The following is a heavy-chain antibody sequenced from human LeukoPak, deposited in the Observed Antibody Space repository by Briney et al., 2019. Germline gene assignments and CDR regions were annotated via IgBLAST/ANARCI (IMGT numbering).Heavy chain of an antibody. CDR1: GFTFSDYY. Sequence: GGSLRLSCAASGFTFSDYYMSWIRQAPGKGLEWVSYISSSGSTIYYADSVKGRFTISRDNAKNSLYLQMNSLRAEDTAVYYCARDKFAAHRAAAGTFDYWGQGTLVTVSS. CDR3: ARDKFAAHRAAAGTFDY. D-gene: IGHD6-13*01. CDR2: ISSSGSTI. V-gene: IGHV3-11*01. J-gene: IGHJ4*02.